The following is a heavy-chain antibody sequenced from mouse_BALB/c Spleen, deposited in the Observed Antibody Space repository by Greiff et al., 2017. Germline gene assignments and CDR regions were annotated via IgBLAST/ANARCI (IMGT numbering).Heavy chain of an antibody. J-gene: IGHJ4*01. CDR3: ARGVAEDYAMDY. V-gene: IGHV5-6-5*01. Sequence: DVMLVESGGGLVKPGGSLKLSCAASGFTFSSYAMSWVRQTPEKRLEWVASISSGGSTYYPDSVKGRFTISRDNARNILYLQMSSLRSEDTAMYYCARGVAEDYAMDYWGQGTSVTVSS. CDR2: ISSGGST. CDR1: GFTFSSYA. D-gene: IGHD1-1*01.